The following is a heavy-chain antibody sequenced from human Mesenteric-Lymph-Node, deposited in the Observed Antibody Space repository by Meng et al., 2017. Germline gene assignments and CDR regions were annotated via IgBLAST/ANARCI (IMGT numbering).Heavy chain of an antibody. CDR2: VISMFDVG. V-gene: IGHV1-69*09. Sequence: QVQLGQLGAEVKKPGSSVKVSCNASGGTFSSYAISWVRQAPGQGLEWMGRVISMFDVGDYAQNFQGRVTMTADKSTSTVFMELSSLRSEDTAIYYCAWGYDTDAFDMWGQGTMVTVSS. CDR3: AWGYDTDAFDM. D-gene: IGHD3-22*01. CDR1: GGTFSSYA. J-gene: IGHJ3*02.